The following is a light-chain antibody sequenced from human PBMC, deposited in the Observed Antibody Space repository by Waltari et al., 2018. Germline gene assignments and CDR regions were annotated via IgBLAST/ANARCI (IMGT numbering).Light chain of an antibody. J-gene: IGKJ1*01. CDR3: QQYGSSPRT. CDR1: QSVSSNY. V-gene: IGKV3-20*01. Sequence: ENVLTQSPGSLYLYPGETATLACRARQSVSSNYLAWHQQKRGQAPRLLIYGGYTRATAIPDRFSSSRSWTYFPLTISRLEPEDFAVYYCQQYGSSPRTFGQGTKVEIK. CDR2: GGY.